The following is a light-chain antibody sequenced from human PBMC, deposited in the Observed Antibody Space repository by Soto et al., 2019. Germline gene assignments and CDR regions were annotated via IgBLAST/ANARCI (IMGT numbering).Light chain of an antibody. CDR2: QDT. CDR1: ELGNKY. CDR3: QAWDNNIVV. V-gene: IGLV3-1*01. J-gene: IGLJ3*02. Sequence: SYELTQSHTMSVSPGQTASITCSGDELGNKYVCWFQQKPGQSPALVIYQDTKRPSGIPERFSGSNSGNTATLTISGTQAMDEADYYCQAWDNNIVVFGGGTKLTVL.